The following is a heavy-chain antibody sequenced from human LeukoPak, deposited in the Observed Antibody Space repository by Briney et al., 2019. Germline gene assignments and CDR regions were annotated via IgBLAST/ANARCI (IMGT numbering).Heavy chain of an antibody. V-gene: IGHV3-23*01. CDR3: GKGRSMLGELSGDY. CDR2: ISGSGDVA. CDR1: GFTFSSYA. J-gene: IGHJ4*02. Sequence: PGGSLRLSCAASGFTFSSYAMSWVRQAPGKGPEWVSAISGSGDVAYYADSVKGRFTISRDNSKNTLYLQMHSLRVEDTAVYYCGKGRSMLGELSGDYWGQGTLVTVSS. D-gene: IGHD3-10*02.